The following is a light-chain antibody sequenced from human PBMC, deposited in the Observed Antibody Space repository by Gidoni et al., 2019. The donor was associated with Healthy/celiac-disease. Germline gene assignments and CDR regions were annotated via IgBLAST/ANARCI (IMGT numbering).Light chain of an antibody. CDR2: KAS. Sequence: DIQMTQSPSTLSASVGDRVIITCRVSQSIKSWLAWYQQKPGKAPKLLIYKASSLQSGVPSRFSGSGSGTEFTLIISSLQPDDFATYYCQQYNSYSLFTFGPGTKVDIK. V-gene: IGKV1-5*03. CDR1: QSIKSW. J-gene: IGKJ3*01. CDR3: QQYNSYSLFT.